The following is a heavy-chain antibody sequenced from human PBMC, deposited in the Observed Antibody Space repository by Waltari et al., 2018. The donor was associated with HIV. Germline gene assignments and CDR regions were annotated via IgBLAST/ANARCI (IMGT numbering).Heavy chain of an antibody. CDR1: GFTVRTND. V-gene: IGHV3-66*01. D-gene: IGHD4-17*01. CDR2: ITDGGTT. CDR3: AREYNPVTTTSYYFDY. Sequence: EVQLVESGGGSVQHGGSLRLSCAASGFTVRTNDMIWVRQAPGKGLEWVSLITDGGTTYYADSVKGRFTISRDTSKNTVHLQMISLRAEDTAVYFCAREYNPVTTTSYYFDYWGQGTLVTVSS. J-gene: IGHJ4*02.